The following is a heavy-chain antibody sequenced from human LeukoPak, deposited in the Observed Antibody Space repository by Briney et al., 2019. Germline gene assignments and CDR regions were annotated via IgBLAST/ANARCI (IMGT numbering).Heavy chain of an antibody. Sequence: GGSLRLSCAASGFTFSSYWMTWVRQAPGKGLEWVANIKQDGSEKYYVDSVKGRFTISRDNAKNSLYLQVNSLRAEDTAVYYCAKGSYYDSSGYYYFDSWGQGTLVTVSS. CDR2: IKQDGSEK. J-gene: IGHJ4*02. D-gene: IGHD3-22*01. V-gene: IGHV3-7*03. CDR3: AKGSYYDSSGYYYFDS. CDR1: GFTFSSYW.